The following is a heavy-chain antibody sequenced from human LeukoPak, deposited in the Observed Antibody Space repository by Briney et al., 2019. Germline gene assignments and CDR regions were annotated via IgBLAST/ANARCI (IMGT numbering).Heavy chain of an antibody. CDR2: ISWNSGSI. D-gene: IGHD3-3*01. Sequence: GGYLRLSCAASGFTFDDYAMHWVRQAPGKGLEWVSGISWNSGSIGYADSVKGRFTISRDNAKNSLYLQMNSLRAEDMALYYCAKDRSSDFWSGYSHFDYWGQGTLVTVSS. J-gene: IGHJ4*02. CDR3: AKDRSSDFWSGYSHFDY. CDR1: GFTFDDYA. V-gene: IGHV3-9*03.